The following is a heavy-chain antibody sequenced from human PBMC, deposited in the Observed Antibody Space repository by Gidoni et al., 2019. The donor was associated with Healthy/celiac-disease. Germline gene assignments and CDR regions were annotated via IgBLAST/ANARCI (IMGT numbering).Heavy chain of an antibody. J-gene: IGHJ4*02. CDR3: AKGYAFDY. D-gene: IGHD5-12*01. CDR1: GFTFSSYG. CDR2: ISYDGSNQ. V-gene: IGHV3-30*18. Sequence: QVQLVESGGGVVQPGRSLRLSCAASGFTFSSYGMHWVRQAPGKGLEWVAVISYDGSNQYYADSVKGRFTISRDNSKNTLYLQMNSLRAEDTAVYYCAKGYAFDYWGQGTLVTVSS.